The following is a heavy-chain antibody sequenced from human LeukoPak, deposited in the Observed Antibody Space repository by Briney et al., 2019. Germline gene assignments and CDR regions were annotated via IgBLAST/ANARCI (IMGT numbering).Heavy chain of an antibody. CDR1: GFTFSIYA. J-gene: IGHJ4*02. V-gene: IGHV3-23*01. CDR2: ISGSGGST. Sequence: GGSLRLSCAASGFTFSIYAMSWVRQAPGKGLEWVSAISGSGGSTYYADSVKGRFTISRDNSKNTLYLQMNSLRAEDTAVYYCATPGVWYSSGWFPLDYWGQGTLVTVSS. CDR3: ATPGVWYSSGWFPLDY. D-gene: IGHD6-19*01.